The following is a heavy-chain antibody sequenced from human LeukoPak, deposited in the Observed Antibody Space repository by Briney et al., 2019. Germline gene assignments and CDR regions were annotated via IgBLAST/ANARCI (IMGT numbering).Heavy chain of an antibody. V-gene: IGHV4-61*01. CDR1: GGSVSSDTYY. J-gene: IGHJ3*01. CDR3: VREASTSYYDSSGYYRQTETFDV. D-gene: IGHD3-22*01. CDR2: VYYSGRT. Sequence: SETLSLTCAVSGGSVSSDTYYWHWIRRSPGKGLEWVGFVYYSGRTKYNPSLKSRVTMSIDTSKNQVSLRLRSVTAADTAIYFCVREASTSYYDSSGYYRQTETFDVWGLGTMVTVSS.